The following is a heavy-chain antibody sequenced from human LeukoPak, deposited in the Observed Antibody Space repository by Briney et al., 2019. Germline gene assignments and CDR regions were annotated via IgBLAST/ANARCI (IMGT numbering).Heavy chain of an antibody. J-gene: IGHJ4*02. CDR2: ISGSGGST. CDR1: GFTFSSYA. CDR3: AKQGVWIAAAGTKRAFDY. Sequence: PGGSLRLSCAASGFTFSSYAMSWVRQAPGKGLEWVSAISGSGGSTYYADSVKGRFTISRDNSKNTLYLQMNSLRAEDTAVYCCAKQGVWIAAAGTKRAFDYWGQGTLVTVSS. D-gene: IGHD6-13*01. V-gene: IGHV3-23*01.